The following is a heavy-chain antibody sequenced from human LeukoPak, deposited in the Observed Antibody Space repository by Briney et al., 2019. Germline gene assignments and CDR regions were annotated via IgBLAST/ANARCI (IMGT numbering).Heavy chain of an antibody. CDR2: ISSSGSTI. Sequence: GGSLRLSCAASGFTFSDYYMSWLRQAPGKGLEWVSYISSSGSTIYYADSVKGRFTISRDNAKNSLYLQTNSLRAEDTAVYYCASGPGYSSSWYFDYWGQGTLVTVSS. V-gene: IGHV3-11*04. D-gene: IGHD6-13*01. J-gene: IGHJ4*02. CDR3: ASGPGYSSSWYFDY. CDR1: GFTFSDYY.